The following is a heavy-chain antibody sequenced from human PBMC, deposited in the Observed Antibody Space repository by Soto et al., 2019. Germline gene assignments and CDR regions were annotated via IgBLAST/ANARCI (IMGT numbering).Heavy chain of an antibody. CDR1: GGTFSSYA. CDR3: ARDRPIATVAHDAFDI. J-gene: IGHJ3*02. V-gene: IGHV1-69*13. Sequence: ASVKVSCKASGGTFSSYAISWVRQAPGQGLEWMGGIIPIFGTANYAQKFQGRVTITADESTSTAYMELSSLRSEDTAVYYCARDRPIATVAHDAFDIWGQGTMVTVSS. D-gene: IGHD4-17*01. CDR2: IIPIFGTA.